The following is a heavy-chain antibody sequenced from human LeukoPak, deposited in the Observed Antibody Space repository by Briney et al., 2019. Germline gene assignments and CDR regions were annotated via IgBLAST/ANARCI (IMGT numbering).Heavy chain of an antibody. CDR3: VRNRDYYDSSGYQYNFDY. V-gene: IGHV4-61*02. J-gene: IGHJ4*02. D-gene: IGHD3-22*01. Sequence: PSETLSLTCTVSGGSISSGGYYWSWIRQPAGKGLEWIGRIYTSGNTNYNPSLKSRVTISVDTSKNQFSLNLSSVTAADTAVYYCVRNRDYYDSSGYQYNFDYWGQGTLVTVSS. CDR1: GGSISSGGYY. CDR2: IYTSGNT.